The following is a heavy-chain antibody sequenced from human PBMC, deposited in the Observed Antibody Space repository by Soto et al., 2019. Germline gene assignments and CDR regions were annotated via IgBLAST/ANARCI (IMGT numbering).Heavy chain of an antibody. V-gene: IGHV3-21*01. CDR3: ARRDGRGAPRWLDL. CDR1: GFTFSSYS. D-gene: IGHD2-15*01. CDR2: ISSSSSYI. J-gene: IGHJ2*01. Sequence: KAGGSLRLSCAASGFTFSSYSMNWVRQAPGKGLEWVSSISSSSSYIYYADSVKGRFTISRDNAKNSLYLQMNSLRAEDTAVYYCARRDGRGAPRWLDLWGRGTLVTVSS.